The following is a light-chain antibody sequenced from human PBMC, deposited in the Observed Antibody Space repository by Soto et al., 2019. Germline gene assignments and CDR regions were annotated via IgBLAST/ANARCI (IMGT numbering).Light chain of an antibody. J-gene: IGKJ4*01. Sequence: DIQMTQSPSILSASVGDRVTITCRASQSFSSWLAWYQQRPGKAPNLLIHTASTLKSGVPSRVSANGSGTEFTLTISSLQPDDFAVYYCQHYDFSSGLTFGGGTRVEI. CDR3: QHYDFSSGLT. CDR2: TAS. CDR1: QSFSSW. V-gene: IGKV1-5*03.